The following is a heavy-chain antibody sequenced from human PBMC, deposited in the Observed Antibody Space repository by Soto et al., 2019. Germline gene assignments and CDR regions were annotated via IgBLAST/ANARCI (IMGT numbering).Heavy chain of an antibody. D-gene: IGHD3-3*01. V-gene: IGHV3-23*01. J-gene: IGHJ3*01. CDR2: ISGSADGT. Sequence: EVKLLESGGGLAQPGGSLKLSWLSSGFTFDSYAISWVRQAPGERLQWIAAISGSADGTDYAHSVRGRFTISRDNAKKTVHLQMDSLRVEDTAVYFCAKDTVGGYSFWSGYYSDGLDVWGQGTLVTVS. CDR1: GFTFDSYA. CDR3: AKDTVGGYSFWSGYYSDGLDV.